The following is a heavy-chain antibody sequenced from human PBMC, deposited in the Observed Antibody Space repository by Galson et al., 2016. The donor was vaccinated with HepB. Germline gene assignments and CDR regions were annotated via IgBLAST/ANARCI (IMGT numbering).Heavy chain of an antibody. Sequence: SVKVSCKASGGTFRSFGISWVRQAPGQGLEWMGGIIPMFGTANYAERFQDRVTITADESTSTACMELSSLSSEDTAVYYCARVTDAFDIWGQGTMVTVSS. CDR2: IIPMFGTA. CDR3: ARVTDAFDI. CDR1: GGTFRSFG. J-gene: IGHJ3*02. D-gene: IGHD3-16*01. V-gene: IGHV1-69*13.